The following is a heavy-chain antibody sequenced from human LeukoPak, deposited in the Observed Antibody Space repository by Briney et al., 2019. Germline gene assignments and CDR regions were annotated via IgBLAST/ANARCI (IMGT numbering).Heavy chain of an antibody. J-gene: IGHJ5*02. CDR2: INPNSGGT. V-gene: IGHV1-2*02. CDR3: ARDPVLLWFGEPRFDP. D-gene: IGHD3-10*01. Sequence: ASVKVSCKASGYTFTGYYMHWVRQAPGQGLEWMGWINPNSGGTNYAQKFQGRVTMTRDTSISTAYMELSRLRSDDTAVYYCARDPVLLWFGEPRFDPWGQGTLVTVSS. CDR1: GYTFTGYY.